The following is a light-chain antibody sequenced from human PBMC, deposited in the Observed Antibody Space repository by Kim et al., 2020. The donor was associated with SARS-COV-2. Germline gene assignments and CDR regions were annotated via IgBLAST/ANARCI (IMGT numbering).Light chain of an antibody. CDR2: AAS. V-gene: IGKV1-12*01. Sequence: ASVGDRVTITCRARQNINTWLAWYQQKPGKAPKLLIYAASTLQSGVPSRFSGSGSGTAFTLTIARLQPDDSATYYCQQANSFPPFTFGQGTKLEI. CDR3: QQANSFPPFT. J-gene: IGKJ1*01. CDR1: QNINTW.